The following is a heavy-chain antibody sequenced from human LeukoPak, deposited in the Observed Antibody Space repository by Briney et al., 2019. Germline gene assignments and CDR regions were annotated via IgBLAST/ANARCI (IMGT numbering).Heavy chain of an antibody. CDR2: IYYTGTT. V-gene: IGHV4-30-4*01. J-gene: IGHJ4*02. Sequence: SETLSLTCSVSGDSVSSDDYSWSWIRQPPGKAPEWIGYIYYTGTTYYNPSLQSRLSMSLGTSKNQFSLELRSVTAADTAVYYCDRDRGVVTALPGDFDSWGLGTLVTVSS. D-gene: IGHD2-21*02. CDR1: GDSVSSDDYS. CDR3: DRDRGVVTALPGDFDS.